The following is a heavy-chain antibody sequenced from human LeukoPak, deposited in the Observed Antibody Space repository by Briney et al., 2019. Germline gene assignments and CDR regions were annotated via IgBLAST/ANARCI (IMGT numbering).Heavy chain of an antibody. D-gene: IGHD2-15*01. CDR3: ARRPYYCSGSTCYFWFDP. J-gene: IGHJ5*02. Sequence: PSETLSLTCNVSGYSISSGYYWGWIRQPPGKGLEWIGNIYHSGSTYYNPSLKSRVTISVDTSKNQFSLKLSSVTAADTAVYYCARRPYYCSGSTCYFWFDPWGQGTLVTVSS. V-gene: IGHV4-38-2*02. CDR2: IYHSGST. CDR1: GYSISSGYY.